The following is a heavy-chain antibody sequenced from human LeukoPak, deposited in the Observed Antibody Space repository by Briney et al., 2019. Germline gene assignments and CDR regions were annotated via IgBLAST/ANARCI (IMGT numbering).Heavy chain of an antibody. CDR1: GFTFSSYW. J-gene: IGHJ6*03. Sequence: PGGSLRLSCAASGFTFSSYWMSWVRQAPGKGLEWVANIKQDGSEKYYVDSVKGRFAISRDNAKNSLYLQMNSLRAEDTAVYYCARRKEERYYDILTGYYPSYYYYYMDVWGKGTTVTISS. V-gene: IGHV3-7*01. D-gene: IGHD3-9*01. CDR3: ARRKEERYYDILTGYYPSYYYYYMDV. CDR2: IKQDGSEK.